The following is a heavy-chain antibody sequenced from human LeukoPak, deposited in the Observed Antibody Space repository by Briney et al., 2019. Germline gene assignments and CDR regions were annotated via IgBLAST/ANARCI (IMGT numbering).Heavy chain of an antibody. Sequence: GGSLRLSCAASGFTFSIYAMSWVRQAPGKGLEWVSAISGSGGSTYYADSVKGRFTISRDNSKNTLYLQMNSLRAEDTAVYYCARDRAGGSPRGAFDIWGQGTMVTVSS. CDR1: GFTFSIYA. CDR3: ARDRAGGSPRGAFDI. D-gene: IGHD2-15*01. J-gene: IGHJ3*02. CDR2: ISGSGGST. V-gene: IGHV3-23*01.